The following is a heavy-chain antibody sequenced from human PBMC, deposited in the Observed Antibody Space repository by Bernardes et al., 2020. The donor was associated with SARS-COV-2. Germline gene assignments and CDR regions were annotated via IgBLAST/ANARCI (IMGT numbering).Heavy chain of an antibody. Sequence: GASLKISCNGSGYRFTRYWVRWVRPIPGKGLEWMGRIDPSDSYTNYSPSFQGHVTISADKSISTAYLQWSSLKASDTAMYYCARHSGSALYYGSASLGYWGQGTLVTVSS. CDR2: IDPSDSYT. J-gene: IGHJ4*02. CDR1: GYRFTRYW. V-gene: IGHV5-10-1*01. D-gene: IGHD3-10*01. CDR3: ARHSGSALYYGSASLGY.